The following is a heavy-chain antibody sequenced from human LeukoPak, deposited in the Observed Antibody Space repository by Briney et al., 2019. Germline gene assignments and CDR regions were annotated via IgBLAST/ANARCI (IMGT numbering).Heavy chain of an antibody. V-gene: IGHV1-2*04. D-gene: IGHD6-19*01. CDR3: AREHSGWYFIPSDY. CDR1: GYTFTGYY. CDR2: INPNNGDT. Sequence: ASVKVSCKASGYTFTGYYMHWVRQAPGQGLEWMGWINPNNGDTQYAQKFQNWVTMTRDTSISTAYMELSSLRSDDTAVYYCAREHSGWYFIPSDYWGQGTLVTVSS. J-gene: IGHJ4*02.